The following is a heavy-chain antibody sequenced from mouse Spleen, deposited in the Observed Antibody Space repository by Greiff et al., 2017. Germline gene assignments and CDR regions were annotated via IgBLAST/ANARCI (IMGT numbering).Heavy chain of an antibody. V-gene: IGHV1-22*01. CDR3: AREAYYYGHAMDY. CDR2: INPNNGGT. Sequence: VQLQQSGPELVKPGASVKMSCKASGYTFTDYNMHWVKQSHGKSLEWIGYINPNNGGTSYNQKFKGKATLTVNKSSSTAYMELRSLTSEDSAVYYCAREAYYYGHAMDYWGQGTSVTVSS. J-gene: IGHJ4*01. D-gene: IGHD1-1*01. CDR1: GYTFTDYN.